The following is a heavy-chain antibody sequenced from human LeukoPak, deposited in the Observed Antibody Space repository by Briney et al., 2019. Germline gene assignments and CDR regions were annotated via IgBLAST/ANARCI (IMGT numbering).Heavy chain of an antibody. CDR3: ARNRQWLLADY. Sequence: GGSLRLPCAASGFTFSDYYMSWIRQAPGEGREWVSYISSSSSYTNYADSVKGRFTISRDNAKKSLYLQMNSLRAEDTAVYFCARNRQWLLADYWGQGTVVTVSS. V-gene: IGHV3-11*06. CDR2: ISSSSSYT. J-gene: IGHJ4*02. CDR1: GFTFSDYY. D-gene: IGHD3-22*01.